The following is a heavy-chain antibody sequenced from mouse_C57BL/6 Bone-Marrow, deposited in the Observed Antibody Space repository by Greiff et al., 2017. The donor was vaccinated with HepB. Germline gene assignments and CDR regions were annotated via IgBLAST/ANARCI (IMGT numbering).Heavy chain of an antibody. CDR2: ISDGGSYT. J-gene: IGHJ3*01. D-gene: IGHD3-2*02. CDR1: GFTFSSYA. CDR3: AREPAAGAQATGAY. V-gene: IGHV5-4*01. Sequence: EVQLQESGGGLVKPGGSLKLSCAASGFTFSSYAMSWVRQTPEKRLEWVATISDGGSYTYYPDNVKGRFTISRDNAKNNLYLQMSHLKSEDTAMYYCAREPAAGAQATGAYWGQGTLVTVSA.